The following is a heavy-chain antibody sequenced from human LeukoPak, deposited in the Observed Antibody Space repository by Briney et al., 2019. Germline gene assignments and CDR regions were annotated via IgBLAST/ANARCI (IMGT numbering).Heavy chain of an antibody. D-gene: IGHD1-1*01. CDR2: IYHSGST. CDR1: GGSISSGGYS. V-gene: IGHV4-30-2*01. Sequence: PSQTLSLTCAVSGGSISSGGYSWSWIRQPPGKGPEWIGYIYHSGSTYYNPSLKSRVTISVDRSKNQFSLKLSSVTAADTAVYYCARTGTGYAFDIWGQGTMVTVPS. J-gene: IGHJ3*02. CDR3: ARTGTGYAFDI.